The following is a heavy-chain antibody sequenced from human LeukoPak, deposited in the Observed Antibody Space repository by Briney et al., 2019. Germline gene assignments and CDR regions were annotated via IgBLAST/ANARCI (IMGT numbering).Heavy chain of an antibody. CDR2: MSGRGTET. J-gene: IGHJ6*03. Sequence: QPGGSRRLSCAITFKNYAVTWVRQAPGKGLEGVSSMSGRGTETYYADSVQGRFTISKATSGSTVILQMNSLRADDTAVYSCAKALREGHRPVYTSYSMAVWGQGTTVTVSS. D-gene: IGHD5-24*01. CDR1: TFKNYA. V-gene: IGHV3-23*01. CDR3: AKALREGHRPVYTSYSMAV.